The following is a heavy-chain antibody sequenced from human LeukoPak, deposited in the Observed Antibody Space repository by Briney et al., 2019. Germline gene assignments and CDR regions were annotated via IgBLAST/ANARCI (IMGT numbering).Heavy chain of an antibody. Sequence: KPSETLSLTCAVSGYSISSGYYWGWIRQPPGKGLEWIGSIYHSGSTYYNPSLKSRVTISVDTSKNQFSLKLSSVTAADTAVYYCARQPDYGANLNYFDYWGQGTLVTVSS. J-gene: IGHJ4*02. CDR1: GYSISSGYY. CDR2: IYHSGST. V-gene: IGHV4-38-2*01. CDR3: ARQPDYGANLNYFDY. D-gene: IGHD4-23*01.